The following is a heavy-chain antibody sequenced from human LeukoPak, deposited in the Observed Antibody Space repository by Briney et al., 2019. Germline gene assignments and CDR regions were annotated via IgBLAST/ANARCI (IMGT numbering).Heavy chain of an antibody. V-gene: IGHV1-18*01. D-gene: IGHD2-2*02. Sequence: ASVKVSCKASGYTFTSYGISWVRQAPGQGPEWMGWISAYNGNTNYAQKLQGRVTMTTDTSTSTAHMELRSLRSDDTAVYYCARELKGNYCSSTSCYTGNWFDPWGQGTLVTVSS. CDR3: ARELKGNYCSSTSCYTGNWFDP. CDR2: ISAYNGNT. J-gene: IGHJ5*02. CDR1: GYTFTSYG.